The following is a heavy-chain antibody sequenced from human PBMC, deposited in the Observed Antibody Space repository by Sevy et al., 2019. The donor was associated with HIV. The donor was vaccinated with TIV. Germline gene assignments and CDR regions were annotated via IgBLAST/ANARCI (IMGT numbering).Heavy chain of an antibody. J-gene: IGHJ6*02. D-gene: IGHD2-15*01. Sequence: ASVKVSCKASGYTFTSYDINWVRQATGQGLEWMGWMNPNSGNTGYAQKFQGTVTMTRNTSISTAYMELSSLRSEDTAVYYCASPYCSGGSCYLNNYYYYGMDVWGQGTTVTVSS. CDR2: MNPNSGNT. CDR1: GYTFTSYD. V-gene: IGHV1-8*01. CDR3: ASPYCSGGSCYLNNYYYYGMDV.